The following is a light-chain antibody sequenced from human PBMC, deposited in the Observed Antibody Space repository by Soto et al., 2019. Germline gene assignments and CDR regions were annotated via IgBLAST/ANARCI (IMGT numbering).Light chain of an antibody. CDR1: QGITSA. V-gene: IGKV1-13*02. CDR3: QQFNSDPLT. CDR2: DAS. Sequence: ALQLTQSPSSLSASVGDEVTITCRASQGITSALAWYQQKPGKAPEFLIYDASSLKSGVSSRFSGSGSGTDFTLTIRSLQPEDFATYCCQQFNSDPLTFGGGTKVEIK. J-gene: IGKJ4*01.